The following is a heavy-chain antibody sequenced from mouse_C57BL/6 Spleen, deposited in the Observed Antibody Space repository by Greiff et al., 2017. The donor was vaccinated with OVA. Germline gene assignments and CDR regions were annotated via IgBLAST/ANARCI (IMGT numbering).Heavy chain of an antibody. Sequence: VKLQQPGAELVKPGASVKLSCTASGYTFTSYWMQWVKQRPGQGLAWIGEIDPSDSYTNYNQKFKGKATLTVDTSSSTAYMQRSSLTSEDSAVYYCARGIYDGYHFDYWGQGTTLTVSS. V-gene: IGHV1-50*01. CDR3: ARGIYDGYHFDY. CDR2: IDPSDSYT. D-gene: IGHD2-3*01. CDR1: GYTFTSYW. J-gene: IGHJ2*01.